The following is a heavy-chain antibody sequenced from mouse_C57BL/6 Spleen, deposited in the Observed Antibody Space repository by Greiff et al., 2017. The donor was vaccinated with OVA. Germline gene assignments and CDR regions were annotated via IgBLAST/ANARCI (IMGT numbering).Heavy chain of an antibody. J-gene: IGHJ4*01. CDR3: ARWMKFTTVVAHYYAMDY. CDR1: GYTFTDYN. CDR2: INPNNGGT. Sequence: EVQLQQSGPELVKPGASVTMSCKASGYTFTDYNMHWVKQSHGKSLEWIGYINPNNGGTSYNQKFKGKATLTVNKSSSTAYMELRSLTSEDSAVYYCARWMKFTTVVAHYYAMDYWGQGTSVTVSS. V-gene: IGHV1-22*01. D-gene: IGHD1-1*01.